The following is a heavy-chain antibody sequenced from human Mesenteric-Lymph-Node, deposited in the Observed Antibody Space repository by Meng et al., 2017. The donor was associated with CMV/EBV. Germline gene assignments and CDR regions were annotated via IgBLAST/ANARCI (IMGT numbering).Heavy chain of an antibody. V-gene: IGHV3-11*04. Sequence: GESLKISCAASGFSLSNYYMSWIRQAPGKGLEWISFLSSGGTAFYHADSVKGRFTISRDNAENSLFLETNSLRAEDTAVYYCVRIRDNNWFDPWGQGTLVTVSS. D-gene: IGHD5-24*01. J-gene: IGHJ5*02. CDR2: LSSGGTAF. CDR1: GFSLSNYY. CDR3: VRIRDNNWFDP.